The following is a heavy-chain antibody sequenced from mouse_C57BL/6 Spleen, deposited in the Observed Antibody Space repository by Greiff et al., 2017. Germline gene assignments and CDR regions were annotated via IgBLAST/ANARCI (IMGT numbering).Heavy chain of an antibody. CDR1: GYTFTSYD. J-gene: IGHJ1*03. D-gene: IGHD1-1*01. Sequence: QVQLQQSGPELVKPGASVKLSCKASGYTFTSYDINWVKQRPGQGLEWIGWIYPSDGSTKYNEKFKGKDTLTVDSSSSTAYMELHSLTSEDSAVYFSARSNGSSYWYFDVWGTGTTVTVSP. CDR3: ARSNGSSYWYFDV. CDR2: IYPSDGST. V-gene: IGHV1-85*01.